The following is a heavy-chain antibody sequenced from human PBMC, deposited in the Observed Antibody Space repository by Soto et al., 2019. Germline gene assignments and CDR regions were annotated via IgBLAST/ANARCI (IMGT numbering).Heavy chain of an antibody. CDR3: AREGLTGTIGLYYYYGMEV. J-gene: IGHJ6*02. CDR2: IYYSGST. CDR1: GGSISSYY. V-gene: IGHV4-59*01. Sequence: SETLSLTCTVSGGSISSYYWSWIRQPPGKGLEWIGYIYYSGSTNYNPSLKSRVTISVDTSKNQFSLKLSSVTAADTAVYYCAREGLTGTIGLYYYYGMEVWGQGTTVTVSS. D-gene: IGHD1-7*01.